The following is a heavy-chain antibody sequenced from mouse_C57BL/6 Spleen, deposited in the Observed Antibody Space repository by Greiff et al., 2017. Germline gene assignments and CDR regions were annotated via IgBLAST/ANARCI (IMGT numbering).Heavy chain of an antibody. D-gene: IGHD2-2*01. CDR3: ARSPYGHDPYSFDY. Sequence: QVQLQQPGAELVMPGASVKLSCKASGYTFTSYWMHWVKQRPGQGLEWIGEIDPSDSYTNYNQKFKGKSTLTVDKSSSKAYMQLSSLTSEDSAVYYCARSPYGHDPYSFDYWGQGTTLTVSS. J-gene: IGHJ2*01. CDR2: IDPSDSYT. CDR1: GYTFTSYW. V-gene: IGHV1-69*01.